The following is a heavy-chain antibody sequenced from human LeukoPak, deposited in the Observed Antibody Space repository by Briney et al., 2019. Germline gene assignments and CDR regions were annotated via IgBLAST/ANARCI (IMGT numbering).Heavy chain of an antibody. D-gene: IGHD2-2*01. Sequence: ASVKVSCKASGYTFTSYGISWVRQAPGQGLEWMGWISAYNGNTNYAQKLQGRVTMTTDTSTSTAYMELRSLRSDDTAVYYCARVPHCSSTSCYLRTDYWGQGTLVTVSS. J-gene: IGHJ4*02. V-gene: IGHV1-18*01. CDR1: GYTFTSYG. CDR3: ARVPHCSSTSCYLRTDY. CDR2: ISAYNGNT.